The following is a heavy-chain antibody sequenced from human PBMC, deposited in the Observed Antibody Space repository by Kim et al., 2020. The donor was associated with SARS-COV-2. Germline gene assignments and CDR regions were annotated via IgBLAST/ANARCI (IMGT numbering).Heavy chain of an antibody. Sequence: TNSRPSFQGHVTNSADKSISTAYLQWSSLKASDTAMYYCARHVDYYGMDVWGQGTTVTVSS. CDR3: ARHVDYYGMDV. CDR2: T. D-gene: IGHD2-21*01. J-gene: IGHJ6*02. V-gene: IGHV5-10-1*01.